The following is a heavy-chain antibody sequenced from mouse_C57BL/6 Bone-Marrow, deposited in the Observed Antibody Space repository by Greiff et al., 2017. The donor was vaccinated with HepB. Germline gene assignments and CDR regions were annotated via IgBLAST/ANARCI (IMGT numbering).Heavy chain of an antibody. J-gene: IGHJ2*01. CDR1: GYAFSSYW. V-gene: IGHV1-80*01. CDR2: IYPGDGDT. Sequence: VKLQESGAELVKPGASVKTSCKASGYAFSSYWMNWVKQRPGKGLEWIGQIYPGDGDTNYNGKFKGKATLTADKSSSTAYMQLSSLTSEDSAVYFCARWGLWLYYFDYWGQGTTLTVSS. CDR3: ARWGLWLYYFDY. D-gene: IGHD2-2*01.